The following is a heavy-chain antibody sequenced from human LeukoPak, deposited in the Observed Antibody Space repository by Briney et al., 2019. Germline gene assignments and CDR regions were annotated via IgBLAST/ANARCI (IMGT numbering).Heavy chain of an antibody. CDR2: ISSSSSYI. D-gene: IGHD3-10*01. CDR1: GFTFSSYS. CDR3: ARDMVWGVIIDRYYYYYGMDV. V-gene: IGHV3-21*01. J-gene: IGHJ6*02. Sequence: PGGSLRLSCAASGFTFSSYSMNWVRQAPGKGLEWVSSISSSSSYIYYADSVKGRFTISRDNAKNSLYLQMNSLRAEDTAVHYCARDMVWGVIIDRYYYYYGMDVWGQGTTVTVSS.